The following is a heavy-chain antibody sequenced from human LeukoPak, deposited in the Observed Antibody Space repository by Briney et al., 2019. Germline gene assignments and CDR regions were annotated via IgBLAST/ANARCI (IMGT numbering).Heavy chain of an antibody. J-gene: IGHJ6*03. CDR3: ARVAITMVRGVPITFYYYYYMDV. Sequence: SETLSLTCTVSGGSISSYYWSWTRQPPGKGLEWIGYIYYSGSTNYNPSLKSRVTISVDTSKNQFSLKLSSVTAADTDVYYCARVAITMVRGVPITFYYYYYMDVWGKGTTVTISS. CDR2: IYYSGST. D-gene: IGHD3-10*01. V-gene: IGHV4-59*01. CDR1: GGSISSYY.